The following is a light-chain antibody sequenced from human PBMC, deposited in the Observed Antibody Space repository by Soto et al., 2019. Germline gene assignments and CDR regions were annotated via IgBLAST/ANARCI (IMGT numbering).Light chain of an antibody. CDR3: CSYAGGSTFK. V-gene: IGLV1-40*01. CDR1: SSNIGAGYD. CDR2: AVS. Sequence: QTVVTQPPSVSGAPGQRVTISCTGSSSNIGAGYDVHWYQQLPGTAPKLMIYAVSKRPSGVSNRFSGSKSGNTASLSISGLQAEDEADYYCCSYAGGSTFKFGGGTKLTVL. J-gene: IGLJ2*01.